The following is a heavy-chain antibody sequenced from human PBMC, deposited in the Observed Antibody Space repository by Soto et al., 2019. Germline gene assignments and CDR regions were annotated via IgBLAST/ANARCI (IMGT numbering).Heavy chain of an antibody. D-gene: IGHD1-7*01. J-gene: IGHJ4*02. CDR3: ARVGSRPGSITGTTYFDY. Sequence: ASVKVSCKASGYTFTSYAMHWVRQAPGQRLEWMGWINAGNGNTKYSQKFQGRVTITRDTSASTAYMELSSLRSEDTAVYYCARVGSRPGSITGTTYFDYWGQGTLVTVSS. CDR1: GYTFTSYA. V-gene: IGHV1-3*01. CDR2: INAGNGNT.